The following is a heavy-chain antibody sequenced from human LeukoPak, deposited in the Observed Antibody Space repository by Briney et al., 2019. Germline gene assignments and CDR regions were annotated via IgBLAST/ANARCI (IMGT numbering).Heavy chain of an antibody. V-gene: IGHV1-2*02. CDR2: INPNSGGT. J-gene: IGHJ4*02. Sequence: ASVKVSCKASGYTFTGYYMHWVRQAPGQGREWMGWINPNSGGTNYAQKFQGRVTMTRDTSISTAYMELSRLRSDDTAVYYCARPGTRHIAARRGVLDYWGQGTLVTVSS. D-gene: IGHD6-6*01. CDR1: GYTFTGYY. CDR3: ARPGTRHIAARRGVLDY.